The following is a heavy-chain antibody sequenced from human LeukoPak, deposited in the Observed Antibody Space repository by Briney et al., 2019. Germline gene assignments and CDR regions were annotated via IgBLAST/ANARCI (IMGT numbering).Heavy chain of an antibody. CDR1: GYTFSGFY. CDR2: INPNRGGI. CDR3: GRTMYSSGCYHYYFLYMGV. J-gene: IGHJ6*03. Sequence: ASVSASYKPSGYTFSGFYMQWVRQAARLRLGGMGWINPNRGGIKYAQKFQGRVTMTRDTSISTAYMELSRLRSDHTAVYYCGRTMYSSGCYHYYFLYMGVWRKGPT. D-gene: IGHD6-19*01. V-gene: IGHV1-2*02.